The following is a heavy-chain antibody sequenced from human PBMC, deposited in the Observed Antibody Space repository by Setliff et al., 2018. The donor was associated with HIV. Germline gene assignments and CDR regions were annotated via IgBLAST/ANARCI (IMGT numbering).Heavy chain of an antibody. CDR2: ISWNSGSI. D-gene: IGHD3-10*01. CDR3: AKDRTPGFGAFDI. V-gene: IGHV3-9*03. Sequence: GGSLRLSCAASGFTFDDYAMHWVRQAPGKGLEWVSGISWNSGSIGYADSVKGRFTTSRDNAKNSLYLQMNSLRAEDMALYYCAKDRTPGFGAFDIWGQGTMVTVSS. CDR1: GFTFDDYA. J-gene: IGHJ3*02.